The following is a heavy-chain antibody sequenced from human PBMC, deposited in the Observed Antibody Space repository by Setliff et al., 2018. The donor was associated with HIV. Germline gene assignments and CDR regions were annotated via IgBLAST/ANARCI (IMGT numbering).Heavy chain of an antibody. J-gene: IGHJ4*02. CDR3: ARVWDYYDSSGYYYVFDY. D-gene: IGHD3-22*01. V-gene: IGHV1-2*02. CDR1: GYTFTGYY. CDR2: INPNNGGT. Sequence: VKVSCKASGYTFTGYYMHWVRQAPGQGLEWMGWINPNNGGTNYAQKFQGRVTMTRDTSISTAYMELSRLRSDDTAVYYCARVWDYYDSSGYYYVFDYWGQGTLVTVSS.